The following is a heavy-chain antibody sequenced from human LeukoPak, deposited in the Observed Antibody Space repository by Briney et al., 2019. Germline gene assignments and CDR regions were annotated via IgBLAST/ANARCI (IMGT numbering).Heavy chain of an antibody. D-gene: IGHD2-8*01. V-gene: IGHV3-7*01. J-gene: IGHJ4*02. CDR3: ARGHNGRDY. CDR2: INPDGSGQ. Sequence: PGGSLRLSCVVSGFSMSIHWMSWVRQAPGKGLEWVADINPDGSGQYLVDSVKGRFTISRDNAKNLQFLQMNYLRVEDTAVYYCARGHNGRDYWGQGILVTVSS. CDR1: GFSMSIHW.